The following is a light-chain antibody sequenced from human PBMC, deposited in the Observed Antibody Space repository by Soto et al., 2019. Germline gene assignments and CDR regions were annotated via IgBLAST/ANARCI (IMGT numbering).Light chain of an antibody. J-gene: IGKJ5*01. CDR3: QQYENLPT. CDR1: QNINNY. V-gene: IGKV1-33*01. CDR2: DAS. Sequence: DIQMTQSPSSLSASVGDRVTITCQASQNINNYLNWYQQKPGRAPKLMIYDASNLEAGVPSRFRGSGSGTDFTFTISRLQPEDIATYYCQQYENLPTFGQGTRLEIK.